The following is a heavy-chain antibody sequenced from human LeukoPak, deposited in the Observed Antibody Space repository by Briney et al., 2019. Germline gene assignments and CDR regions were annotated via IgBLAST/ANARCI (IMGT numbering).Heavy chain of an antibody. Sequence: PGGSLRLSCAASGFTFSDYYMSWIRQAPGKGLEWVSYISSGGRTIYYADSVKGRFTMSGDNAKNSLYLQMNSLRAEDTAVYYCARPVVAATTPDTFDIWGQGTMVTVSS. CDR2: ISSGGRTI. V-gene: IGHV3-11*04. D-gene: IGHD2-15*01. J-gene: IGHJ3*02. CDR1: GFTFSDYY. CDR3: ARPVVAATTPDTFDI.